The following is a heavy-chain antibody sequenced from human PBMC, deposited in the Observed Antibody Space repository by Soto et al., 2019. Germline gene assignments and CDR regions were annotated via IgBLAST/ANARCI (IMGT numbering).Heavy chain of an antibody. Sequence: GGSLRLSCAASGFTFDDYAMHWVRQAPGKGLEWVSGISWNSGSIGYADSVKGRFTISRDNAKNSLYLQMNSLRAEDTALYYCAKDIGGMGEYYYYHGMDVWGQGTTVTVLL. V-gene: IGHV3-9*01. CDR2: ISWNSGSI. D-gene: IGHD1-26*01. CDR1: GFTFDDYA. CDR3: AKDIGGMGEYYYYHGMDV. J-gene: IGHJ6*02.